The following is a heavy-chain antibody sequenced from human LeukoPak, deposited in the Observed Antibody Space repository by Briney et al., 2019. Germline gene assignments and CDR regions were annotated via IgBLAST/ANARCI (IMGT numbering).Heavy chain of an antibody. CDR2: INPSGGST. CDR1: GYTFTRYY. CDR3: ARDSHDTSGYPGY. V-gene: IGHV1-46*01. D-gene: IGHD3-22*01. J-gene: IGHJ4*02. Sequence: ASVKVSCKASGYTFTRYYMHWVRQAPGQGLEWMGIINPSGGSTSYAPKFQGRVTMTRDTSTSTVYMDLSSLRSEDTAVYYCARDSHDTSGYPGYWGQGTLVTVSS.